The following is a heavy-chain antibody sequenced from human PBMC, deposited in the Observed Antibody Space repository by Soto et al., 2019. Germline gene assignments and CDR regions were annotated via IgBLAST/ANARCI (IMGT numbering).Heavy chain of an antibody. CDR2: ISTKAKI. D-gene: IGHD3-3*01. J-gene: IGHJ4*02. CDR1: GGSLSKYY. Sequence: ASETLSLTCSVSGGSLSKYYFCWTRQPAAKGLQGIAPISTKAKIHSPPCLERRLTLSVDASKNQFSLNMASVTAAATAVYSCARDNYDFSRLYPPAFDYWGQGIRVTAPQ. V-gene: IGHV4-4*07. CDR3: ARDNYDFSRLYPPAFDY.